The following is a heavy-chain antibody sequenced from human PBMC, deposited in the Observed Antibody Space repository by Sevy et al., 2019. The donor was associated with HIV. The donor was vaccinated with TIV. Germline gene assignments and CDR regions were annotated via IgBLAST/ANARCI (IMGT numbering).Heavy chain of an antibody. J-gene: IGHJ4*02. D-gene: IGHD3-22*01. V-gene: IGHV4-59*01. CDR3: TSSGFYYNSFDY. CDR1: GGSISSYY. Sequence: SETLSLTCTVSGGSISSYYWSWIRQPPGKGLEWIGYIFYSGSTNYNPSLKSRVTISVDTSKNQFPLKLSSVTAEDTAVYYCTSSGFYYNSFDYWGQGTLVTVSS. CDR2: IFYSGST.